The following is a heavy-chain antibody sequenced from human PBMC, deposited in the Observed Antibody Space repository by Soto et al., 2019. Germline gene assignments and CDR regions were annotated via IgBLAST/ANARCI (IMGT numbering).Heavy chain of an antibody. Sequence: GEALKISCKGSGYSFTSYWIGWVRQMPGKGLEWMGIIYPGDSDTRYSPSFQGQVTISADKSISTAYLQRSSLKASDTAMYYGARHPLFRVATPQDAFDIWGQGTMVTVSS. J-gene: IGHJ3*02. CDR3: ARHPLFRVATPQDAFDI. CDR2: IYPGDSDT. CDR1: GYSFTSYW. V-gene: IGHV5-51*01. D-gene: IGHD5-12*01.